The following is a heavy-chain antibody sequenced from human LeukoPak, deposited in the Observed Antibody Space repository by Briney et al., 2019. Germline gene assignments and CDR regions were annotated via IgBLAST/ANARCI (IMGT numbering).Heavy chain of an antibody. Sequence: PSATLSLTCAGYGGSISGYYWSSIRQPPGKGLEGIGEINHSGSTNYNPSLKGRVTISVDTSTTHFPLKLRYVSAADTAVYFCARAFYFDSARVDPWGQGTPVTVSS. V-gene: IGHV4-34*01. J-gene: IGHJ5*02. D-gene: IGHD3-22*01. CDR2: INHSGST. CDR3: ARAFYFDSARVDP. CDR1: GGSISGYY.